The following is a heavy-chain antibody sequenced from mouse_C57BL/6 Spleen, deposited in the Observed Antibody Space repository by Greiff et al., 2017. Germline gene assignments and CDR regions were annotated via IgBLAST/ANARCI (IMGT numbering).Heavy chain of an antibody. Sequence: LVESGPELVKPGASVKISCKASGYSFTDYNMNWVKQSNGKSLEWIGEINPNYGTTSYNQKFKGKATLTVDQSSSTAYMQLNSLTSEDAAVYYCARSEGYWYYEVWGTGTTVTVSS. CDR3: ARSEGYWYYEV. CDR2: INPNYGTT. CDR1: GYSFTDYN. J-gene: IGHJ1*03. V-gene: IGHV1-39*01.